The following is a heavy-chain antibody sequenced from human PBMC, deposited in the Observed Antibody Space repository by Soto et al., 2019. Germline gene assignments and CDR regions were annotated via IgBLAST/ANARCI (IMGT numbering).Heavy chain of an antibody. J-gene: IGHJ6*02. V-gene: IGHV1-18*01. CDR2: XXXNNGNT. CDR1: GYTFSSYG. D-gene: IGHD2-15*01. Sequence: QVQLVQSGAEVKKPGASVKVSCKASGYTFSSYGISWVRQATGQGXXXXGXXXXNNGNTDYAQKYQGRVTMTTDTPKNIVYMEVRTLTADDTAVYYRSRVSGYCNGGTCYPQYHYAMHVWGQGTTDTVS. CDR3: SRVSGYCNGGTCYPQYHYAMHV.